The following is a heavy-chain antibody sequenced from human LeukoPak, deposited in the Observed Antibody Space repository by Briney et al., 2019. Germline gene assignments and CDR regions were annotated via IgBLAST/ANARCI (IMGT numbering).Heavy chain of an antibody. V-gene: IGHV4-61*02. CDR2: IYTSGST. D-gene: IGHD1-26*01. J-gene: IGHJ3*01. CDR1: GGSINSGSYY. CDR3: ARRLAGATTFLDV. Sequence: SQTLSLTCTVSGGSINSGSYYWIWIRQPAGKGLEWIGRIYTSGSTNYNVSLKSRVTISMDTSKDQFSLKLSSVTAADTAVYYCARRLAGATTFLDVWGQGTLVTVSS.